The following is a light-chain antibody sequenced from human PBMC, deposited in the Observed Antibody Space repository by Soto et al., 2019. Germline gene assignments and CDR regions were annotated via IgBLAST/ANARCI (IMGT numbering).Light chain of an antibody. Sequence: EIVLTQTPGTLSLFPGDRATLSCRASQRVSNSYLAWFQQKPGQAPRLLIYDASSRAAGVPDRVSGGGSGTDFTLTISALEPEDFALYFCQQYERPPFAFGQGTSLEI. CDR3: QQYERPPFA. V-gene: IGKV3-20*01. CDR1: QRVSNSY. J-gene: IGKJ2*01. CDR2: DAS.